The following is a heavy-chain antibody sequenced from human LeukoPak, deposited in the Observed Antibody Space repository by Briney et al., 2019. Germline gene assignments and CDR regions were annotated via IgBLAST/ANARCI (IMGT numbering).Heavy chain of an antibody. CDR3: ARGDDGAY. V-gene: IGHV3-48*04. J-gene: IGHJ4*02. D-gene: IGHD3-16*01. CDR1: IFTFDIYG. CDR2: ISSGSSPK. Sequence: QPGGSLRLSCAASIFTFDIYGMNWIRQAPGKGLEWFSHISSGSSPKYYADSVRGRFTISRDNAKKSLYLQMNSLRVEDTAVYYCARGDDGAYWGQGTLVTVSS.